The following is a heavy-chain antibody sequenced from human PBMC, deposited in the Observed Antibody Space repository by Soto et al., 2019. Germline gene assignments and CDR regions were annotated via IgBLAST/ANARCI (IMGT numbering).Heavy chain of an antibody. CDR1: GFAFDSYA. CDR2: ISASVTSQ. V-gene: IGHV3-23*01. D-gene: IGHD2-15*01. CDR3: VTRWPSRIYTLDH. Sequence: EVQLLESGGGSVQPGGSLRLSCAASGFAFDSYAMNWVRQAPGKGLEWIATISASVTSQYYADSVKGRFTISRDNRKNILYLHMGSLRGDDPAIYDCVTRWPSRIYTLDHWGQGTLVTVSS. J-gene: IGHJ4*02.